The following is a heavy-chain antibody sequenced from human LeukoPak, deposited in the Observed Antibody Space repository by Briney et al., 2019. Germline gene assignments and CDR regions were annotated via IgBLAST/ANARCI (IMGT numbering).Heavy chain of an antibody. CDR1: GGTFSSYA. CDR2: IIPIFGTA. V-gene: IGHV1-69*13. D-gene: IGHD3-22*01. CDR3: ARGRSYYDSSGFEYFQH. Sequence: ASVKVSCKASGGTFSSYAISWVRQAPGQGLEWMGGIIPIFGTANYAQKFQGRVTITADESTSTAYMELSSLRSEDTAVYYCARGRSYYDSSGFEYFQHWGQGTLVTVSS. J-gene: IGHJ1*01.